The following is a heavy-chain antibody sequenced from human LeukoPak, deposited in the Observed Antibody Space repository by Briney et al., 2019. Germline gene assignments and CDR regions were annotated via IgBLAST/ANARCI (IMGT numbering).Heavy chain of an antibody. Sequence: GGSLRLSCVASGFTVSTYSINWVRQAPGKGLEWVSYISGTSSLIYYADSVKGRFTISRDNAKNSLYLQMNSLRDEDTAVYYCVRDQLFSFDYWGQGTLVTVSS. CDR2: ISGTSSLI. D-gene: IGHD1-1*01. V-gene: IGHV3-48*02. J-gene: IGHJ4*02. CDR3: VRDQLFSFDY. CDR1: GFTVSTYS.